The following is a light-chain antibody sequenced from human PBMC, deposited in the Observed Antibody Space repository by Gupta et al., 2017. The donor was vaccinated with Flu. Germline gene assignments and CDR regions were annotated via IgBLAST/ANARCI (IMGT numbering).Light chain of an antibody. V-gene: IGLV1-40*01. J-gene: IGLJ2*01. CDR2: RNS. CDR3: QSYDSSLSGSEV. Sequence: QSVLTQPPSVSGAPGQRVTISCTGSSSNIGAGYDVHWYQQLPGTAPKLLIYRNSNRPSGVPDRFSGSKSGTSASLAITGLQAEEEADYYCQSYDSSLSGSEVFGGGTKLTVL. CDR1: SSNIGAGYD.